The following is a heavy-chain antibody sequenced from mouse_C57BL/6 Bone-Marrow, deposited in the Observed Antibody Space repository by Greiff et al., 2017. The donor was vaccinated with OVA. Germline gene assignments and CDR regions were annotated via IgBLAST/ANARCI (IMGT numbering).Heavy chain of an antibody. CDR1: GFSLTSYG. Sequence: VMLVESGPGLVAPSQSLSITCTVSGFSLTSYGVHWVRQPPGKGLEWLVVIWSDGSTTYNSALKSRLSISKDNTKSQVFLKMNSLQTDDTAMDYCARHNWDYFDYWGKGTTLTVSS. J-gene: IGHJ2*01. V-gene: IGHV2-6-1*01. CDR3: ARHNWDYFDY. D-gene: IGHD4-1*01. CDR2: IWSDGST.